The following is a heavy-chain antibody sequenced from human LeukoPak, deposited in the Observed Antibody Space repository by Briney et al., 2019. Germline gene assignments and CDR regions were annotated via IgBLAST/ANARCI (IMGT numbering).Heavy chain of an antibody. D-gene: IGHD7-27*01. Sequence: GRCLRLSCAASRFTFDDYAMHWVRQAPGKGLEWVLGIIWNSGSIGYADSVKGRFTISRDNAQNSLYLQMNSLRAEDTAVYYCVREQLGIGLDYWGQGTLVTVSS. CDR3: VREQLGIGLDY. V-gene: IGHV3-9*01. CDR2: IIWNSGSI. CDR1: RFTFDDYA. J-gene: IGHJ4*02.